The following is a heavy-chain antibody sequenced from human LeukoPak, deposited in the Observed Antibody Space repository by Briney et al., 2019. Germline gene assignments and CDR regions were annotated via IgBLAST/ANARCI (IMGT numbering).Heavy chain of an antibody. V-gene: IGHV4-4*02. CDR2: IHHSGST. CDR3: ARDRGGSDWNYVFDY. Sequence: NTGGSLRLSCAGSGFTFNTYNMNWVRQPPGKGLEWIGEIHHSGSTNYSPSLKSRATISVDYSRNQFSLGLSSVTAADTAVYYCARDRGGSDWNYVFDYWGQGTLVTVSS. J-gene: IGHJ4*02. CDR1: GFTFNTYNM. D-gene: IGHD1-7*01.